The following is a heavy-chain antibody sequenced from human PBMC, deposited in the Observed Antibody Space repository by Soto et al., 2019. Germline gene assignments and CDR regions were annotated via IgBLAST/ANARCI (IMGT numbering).Heavy chain of an antibody. Sequence: QVQLQESGPGLVKSSETLSLICFVSGEALGSGQSYWNWIRQAPGKGLEWIGHTFVTGATKYSASLKSRVTMSVDTSKSQISLTLTSVTPADSATYFCARGRSDSAGSSFGRRMDVWGQGTTVTVSS. V-gene: IGHV4-61*01. J-gene: IGHJ6*02. CDR1: GEALGSGQSY. D-gene: IGHD3-10*01. CDR3: ARGRSDSAGSSFGRRMDV. CDR2: TFVTGAT.